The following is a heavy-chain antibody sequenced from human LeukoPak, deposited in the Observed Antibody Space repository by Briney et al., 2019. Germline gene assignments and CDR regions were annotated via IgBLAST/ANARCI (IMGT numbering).Heavy chain of an antibody. D-gene: IGHD6-13*01. CDR3: ARTIAVAGRPLFDY. J-gene: IGHJ4*02. V-gene: IGHV3-23*01. CDR1: GFTFSSYA. CDR2: ISSSGGST. Sequence: PGGSLRLSCAASGFTFSSYAMSWVRQAPGKGLEWVSAISSSGGSTYYADSVKGRFTISRDNSKNTLYLQMNSLRAEDTAVYQCARTIAVAGRPLFDYWGQGTLVTVSS.